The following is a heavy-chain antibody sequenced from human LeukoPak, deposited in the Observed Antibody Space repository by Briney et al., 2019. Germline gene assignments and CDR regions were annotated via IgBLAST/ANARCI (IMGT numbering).Heavy chain of an antibody. D-gene: IGHD2-15*01. CDR1: GFTFDDYA. V-gene: IGHV3-9*01. CDR3: AYGPGLSGSGV. Sequence: GRSLRLSCAASGFTFDDYAMHWVRQAPGKGLEWVSGISWNSGSIGYADSVKGRFTISRDNAKNSLYLQMNSLRAEDTALYYCAYGPGLSGSGVWGQGTLVTVSS. CDR2: ISWNSGSI. J-gene: IGHJ4*02.